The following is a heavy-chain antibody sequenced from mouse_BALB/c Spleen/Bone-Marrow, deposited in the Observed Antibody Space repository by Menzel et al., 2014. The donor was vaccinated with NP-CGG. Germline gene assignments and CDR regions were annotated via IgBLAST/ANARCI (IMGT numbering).Heavy chain of an antibody. CDR1: GYAFTNYL. J-gene: IGHJ4*01. V-gene: IGHV1-54*01. Sequence: QVQLQQSGAELVRPGTSVKVSCKASGYAFTNYLIEWVQQRPGQGLEWIGVINPGSGGTNYNEKFKAMATLTADKSSSTAYMQLSSLTSDYSAVYCCARCLTATIAIDYWSQGASVTVSS. CDR3: ARCLTATIAIDY. D-gene: IGHD4-1*01. CDR2: INPGSGGT.